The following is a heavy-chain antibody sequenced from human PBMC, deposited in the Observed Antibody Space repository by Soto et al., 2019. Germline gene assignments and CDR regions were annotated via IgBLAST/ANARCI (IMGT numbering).Heavy chain of an antibody. CDR3: AKVYSSSWSSFDY. V-gene: IGHV3-23*01. Sequence: EVQLLESGGGLVQPGGSLRLSCAASGFTFSSYAMSWVRQAPGKGLEWVSAIRGSGGSTYYADSVKGRFTISRDNSKNTLYLQMNSLRAEDTAVYYCAKVYSSSWSSFDYWGQGTLVTVSS. J-gene: IGHJ4*02. D-gene: IGHD6-13*01. CDR1: GFTFSSYA. CDR2: IRGSGGST.